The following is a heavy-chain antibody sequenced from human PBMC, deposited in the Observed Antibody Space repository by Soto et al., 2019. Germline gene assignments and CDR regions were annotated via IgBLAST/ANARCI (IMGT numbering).Heavy chain of an antibody. J-gene: IGHJ5*02. CDR2: IYYSGST. CDR3: GGPGGSGCFYFYP. V-gene: IGHV4-39*02. D-gene: IGHD6-25*01. CDR1: GESISGTIYY. Sequence: SETLSLTCIVSGESISGTIYYWGWIRQPPGKGLEWIGSIYYSGSTYYNPSLKSRVTISVDTSKNHFSLKLTSVTAADTAVYYWGGPGGSGCFYFYPWGQGPQVTVSS.